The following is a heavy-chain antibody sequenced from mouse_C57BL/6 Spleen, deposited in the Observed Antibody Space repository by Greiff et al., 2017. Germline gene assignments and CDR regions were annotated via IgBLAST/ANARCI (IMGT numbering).Heavy chain of an antibody. J-gene: IGHJ1*03. D-gene: IGHD1-1*01. Sequence: VQLQQSGAELVKPGASVKISCKASGYAFSSYWMNWVKQRPGKGLEWIGQIYPGDGDTNYNGKFKGKATLTADTSSSTAYMQLSSLTSEDSAVYFCARGPLITTVVDWYFDVWGTGTTVTVSS. CDR1: GYAFSSYW. CDR3: ARGPLITTVVDWYFDV. V-gene: IGHV1-80*01. CDR2: IYPGDGDT.